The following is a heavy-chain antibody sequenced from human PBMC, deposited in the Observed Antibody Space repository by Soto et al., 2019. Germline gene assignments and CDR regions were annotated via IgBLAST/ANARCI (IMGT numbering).Heavy chain of an antibody. CDR1: GGSITSGDYY. D-gene: IGHD3-22*01. J-gene: IGHJ4*02. V-gene: IGHV4-30-4*01. CDR2: IYHLGAS. Sequence: LSLTCTVSGGSITSGDYYWSWIRQPPGKGLEWIGYIYHLGASYYDPSLKSRAVILVDTSKNHFSLSLSSVTAADTAVYYCARERLSDSSGHSAYFDSWGQGTLVTVSS. CDR3: ARERLSDSSGHSAYFDS.